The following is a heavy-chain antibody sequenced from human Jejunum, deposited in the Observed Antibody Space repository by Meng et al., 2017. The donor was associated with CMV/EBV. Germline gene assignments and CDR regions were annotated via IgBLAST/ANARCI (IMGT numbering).Heavy chain of an antibody. V-gene: IGHV3-7*03. CDR3: VRMYYYGSETSWGMDV. J-gene: IGHJ6*02. Sequence: RGWVRPAPGEGLEGVAKIKQDGGEIYCVDSVKGRFTISRDDSKNSLYLQMNSLQTDDSAVYYCVRMYYYGSETSWGMDVWGQGTTVTVSS. D-gene: IGHD3-10*01. CDR2: IKQDGGEI.